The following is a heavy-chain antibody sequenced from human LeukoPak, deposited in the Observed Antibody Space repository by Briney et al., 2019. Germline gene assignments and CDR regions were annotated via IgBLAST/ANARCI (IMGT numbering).Heavy chain of an antibody. D-gene: IGHD1-14*01. Sequence: GGSLRLSCAASGFSLSSYDMNWVRQAPGKGLEWVSVLYSDGNTKYADSVQGRFTISRDNSKNTLYLEMNSLSPDDTAVYYCARGVEPLAANTLAYWGQGTLVTVSS. CDR3: ARGVEPLAANTLAY. CDR2: LYSDGNT. J-gene: IGHJ4*02. CDR1: GFSLSSYD. V-gene: IGHV3-53*01.